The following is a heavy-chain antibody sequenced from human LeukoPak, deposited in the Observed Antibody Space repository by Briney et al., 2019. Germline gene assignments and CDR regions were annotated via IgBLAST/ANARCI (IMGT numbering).Heavy chain of an antibody. J-gene: IGHJ4*02. CDR1: GGSMTTHH. V-gene: IGHV4-59*11. CDR2: DSGRT. CDR3: TTIKRGNIFGYFDF. D-gene: IGHD5-18*01. Sequence: SETLSLTCTVSGGSMTTHHWNWIRQTPGKGLEWIGYDSGRTKENPSLKSRVTPSADTSKNQLSLRLSSVTAADTAVYYCTTIKRGNIFGYFDFWGQGILVTVSS.